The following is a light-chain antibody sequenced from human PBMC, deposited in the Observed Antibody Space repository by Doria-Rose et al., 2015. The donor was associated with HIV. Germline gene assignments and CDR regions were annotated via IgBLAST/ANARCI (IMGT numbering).Light chain of an antibody. CDR1: SSY. J-gene: IGKJ5*01. CDR2: AAS. CDR3: QQYYSYPRA. Sequence: SSYLAWYRQKPGKAPNLLIYAASTLQSGVPSRFGGSGSGADFTPTISCLQSEDFATYYCQQYYSYPRAFGQGTRLEIK. V-gene: IGKV1-8*01.